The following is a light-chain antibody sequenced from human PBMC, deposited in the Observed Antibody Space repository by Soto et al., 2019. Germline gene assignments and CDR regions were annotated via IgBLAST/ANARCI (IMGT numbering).Light chain of an antibody. J-gene: IGKJ1*01. V-gene: IGKV3-20*01. CDR2: DAT. Sequence: EIVMTQSPATLSVSPGERATLSCRASQSVSSNSPWYQQKPGQAPRLLIYDATSRANGIPERFSGRGSGTHFTLTISRLEPEDFAVYYCQQYGSTPWTFGRGTKVEMK. CDR3: QQYGSTPWT. CDR1: QSVSSN.